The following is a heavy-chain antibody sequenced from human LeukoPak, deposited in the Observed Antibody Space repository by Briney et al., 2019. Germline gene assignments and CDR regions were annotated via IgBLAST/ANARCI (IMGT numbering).Heavy chain of an antibody. Sequence: ASVKVSFKASGYTFTSYYMHWVRQAPGQGLEWMGIINPSCGSTSYAQKFQGRVTMTRDTSTRTVPMELSSLRSEDTAVYYCARDYDSRGYYDYWGQGTLVTVSS. J-gene: IGHJ4*02. D-gene: IGHD3-22*01. CDR3: ARDYDSRGYYDY. CDR1: GYTFTSYY. CDR2: INPSCGST. V-gene: IGHV1-46*01.